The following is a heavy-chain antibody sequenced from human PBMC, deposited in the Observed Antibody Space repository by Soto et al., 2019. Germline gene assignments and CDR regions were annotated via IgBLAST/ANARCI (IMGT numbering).Heavy chain of an antibody. CDR2: IIPIFGTA. V-gene: IGHV1-69*13. CDR1: GGTFSSYA. CDR3: AIYFKLERPDYFYY. D-gene: IGHD1-1*01. Sequence: PVKVSCKASGGTFSSYAISWVRQAPGQGLEWMGGIIPIFGTANYAQKFQGRVTITADESTSTAYMELSSLRSEDTAVYYCAIYFKLERPDYFYYCGQGTLVTVSS. J-gene: IGHJ4*02.